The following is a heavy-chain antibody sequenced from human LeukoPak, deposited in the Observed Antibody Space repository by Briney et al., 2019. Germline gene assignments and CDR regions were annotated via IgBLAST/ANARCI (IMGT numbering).Heavy chain of an antibody. J-gene: IGHJ4*02. V-gene: IGHV1-69*04. Sequence: SVKVSCKASGGTFSSYTISWVRQAPGQGLEWMGRIIPILGIANYAQKFQGRVTITADKSTSTAYMELSSLRSEDTAVYYCARDPLATDPDLDYWGQGTLVTVSS. CDR1: GGTFSSYT. D-gene: IGHD6-13*01. CDR2: IIPILGIA. CDR3: ARDPLATDPDLDY.